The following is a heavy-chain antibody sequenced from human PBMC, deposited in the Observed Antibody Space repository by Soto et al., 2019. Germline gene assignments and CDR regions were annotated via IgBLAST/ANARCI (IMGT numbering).Heavy chain of an antibody. D-gene: IGHD3-22*01. CDR1: GGSISSGGYY. CDR2: IYYSGST. CDR3: ARSSYYYDSSGYYSNFDY. Sequence: TLSLTCTVSGGSISSGGYYWSWIRQHPGKGLEWIGYIYYSGSTYYNPSLKSRVTISVDTSKNQFSLKLSSVTAADTAVYYCARSSYYYDSSGYYSNFDYWGQGTLVTVSS. J-gene: IGHJ4*02. V-gene: IGHV4-31*03.